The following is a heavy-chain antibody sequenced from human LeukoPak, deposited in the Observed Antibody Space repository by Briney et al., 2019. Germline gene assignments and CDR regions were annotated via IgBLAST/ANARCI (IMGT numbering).Heavy chain of an antibody. V-gene: IGHV4-59*01. Sequence: PSETLSLTCTVSGGSISSYYWSWIRQPPGKGLECIGYIYYSGSTNYNPSLKSRVTISVDTSKNQFSLKLSSVTAADTAVYYCAREAYGDLLSYFDYWGQGTLVTVSS. D-gene: IGHD4-17*01. CDR2: IYYSGST. CDR1: GGSISSYY. J-gene: IGHJ4*02. CDR3: AREAYGDLLSYFDY.